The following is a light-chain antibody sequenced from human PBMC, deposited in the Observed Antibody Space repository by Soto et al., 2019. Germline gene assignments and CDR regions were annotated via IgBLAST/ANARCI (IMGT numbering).Light chain of an antibody. J-gene: IGLJ1*01. CDR3: SSYATSSFV. CDR1: SSDIGAYDY. Sequence: QSVLTQPASLSGSPGQSITISCTGTSSDIGAYDYVSWFQQHPGKAPKLIIYEVSIRPSGVSDRLSGSKSGNTASLTISGLQPEDEADYYCSSYATSSFVFGTGTKLTVL. V-gene: IGLV2-14*01. CDR2: EVS.